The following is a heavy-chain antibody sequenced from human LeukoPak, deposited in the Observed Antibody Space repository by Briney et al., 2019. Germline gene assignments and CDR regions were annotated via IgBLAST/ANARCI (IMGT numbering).Heavy chain of an antibody. CDR1: GGSISSGGYY. CDR2: INHSGST. CDR3: VTYYFDSSGPKKNY. V-gene: IGHV4-34*01. J-gene: IGHJ4*02. Sequence: SETLSLTCAVSGGSISSGGYYWSWIRQPPGKGLEWIGEINHSGSTNYNPSLKSRVTISVDTSKKQFSLKLSSVTAADTAVYYCVTYYFDSSGPKKNYWGQGTLVTVSS. D-gene: IGHD3-22*01.